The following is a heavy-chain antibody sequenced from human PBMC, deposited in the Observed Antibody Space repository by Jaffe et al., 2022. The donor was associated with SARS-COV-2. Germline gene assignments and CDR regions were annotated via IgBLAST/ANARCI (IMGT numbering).Heavy chain of an antibody. CDR3: ASQTTVTTLQS. V-gene: IGHV3-48*03. CDR1: GFTFSSYE. D-gene: IGHD4-17*01. J-gene: IGHJ4*02. CDR2: ISSSGSTI. Sequence: EVQLVESGGGLVQPGGSLRLSCAASGFTFSSYEMNWVRQAPGKGLEWVSYISSSGSTIYYADSVKGRFTISRDNAKNSLYLQMNSLRAEDTAVYYCASQTTVTTLQSWGQGTLVTVSS.